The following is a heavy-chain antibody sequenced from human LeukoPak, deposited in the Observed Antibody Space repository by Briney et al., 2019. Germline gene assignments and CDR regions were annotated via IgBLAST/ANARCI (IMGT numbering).Heavy chain of an antibody. V-gene: IGHV1-69*05. J-gene: IGHJ3*02. D-gene: IGHD2-2*01. CDR2: IIPIFGTA. CDR1: GGTFSSYA. Sequence: GASVKVSCKASGGTFSSYAISWVRQAPGQGLEWMGGIIPIFGTANYAQKFQGRVTITTDESTSTAYMELSSLRSEDTAEYYCARERDIVVVPAAIAFDIWGQGTMVTVSS. CDR3: ARERDIVVVPAAIAFDI.